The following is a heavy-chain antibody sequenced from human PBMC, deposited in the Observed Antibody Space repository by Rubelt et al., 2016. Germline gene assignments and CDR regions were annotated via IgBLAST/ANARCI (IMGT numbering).Heavy chain of an antibody. J-gene: IGHJ4*02. CDR1: GFTFSSYA. V-gene: IGHV3-23*04. D-gene: IGHD2-2*01. CDR2: ISGSGDTT. Sequence: EVQLVESGGGLVQPGGSLRLSCAASGFTFSSYAMSWVRQAPGKGLEWVSGISGSGDTTSYADSVKGRFTISRDNSKNTLYLQRNSLGAEDTAVYDCAKGPSSTSYSPLDYWGQGSLVTVSS. CDR3: AKGPSSTSYSPLDY.